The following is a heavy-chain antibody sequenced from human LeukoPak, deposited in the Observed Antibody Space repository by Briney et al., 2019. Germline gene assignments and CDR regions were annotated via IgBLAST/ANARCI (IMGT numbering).Heavy chain of an antibody. J-gene: IGHJ4*02. Sequence: GESLKISCKGSGYSFTSYWIGRVRQMPGKGLEWMGIIYPGDSDTRYSPSFQGQVTISADKSISTAYLQWSSLKASDTAMYYCARRYYYGSGSYYSRGYYFDYWGQGTLVTVSS. D-gene: IGHD3-10*01. CDR3: ARRYYYGSGSYYSRGYYFDY. CDR1: GYSFTSYW. V-gene: IGHV5-51*01. CDR2: IYPGDSDT.